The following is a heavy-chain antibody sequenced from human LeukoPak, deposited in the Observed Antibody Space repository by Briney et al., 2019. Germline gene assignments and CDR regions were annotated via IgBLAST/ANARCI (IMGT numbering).Heavy chain of an antibody. J-gene: IGHJ5*02. CDR2: IYPSDSDT. CDR1: GYRFTSYW. D-gene: IGHD4-11*01. CDR3: ARQTTTTTYDP. Sequence: PGESLKISCKGSGYRFTSYWITWVRQLPGKGLEWMGIIYPSDSDTTYSPSFQGQVTISADKSISTAYLQWNSLKASDTAMYYCARQTTTTTYDPWGQGTLVTVSS. V-gene: IGHV5-51*01.